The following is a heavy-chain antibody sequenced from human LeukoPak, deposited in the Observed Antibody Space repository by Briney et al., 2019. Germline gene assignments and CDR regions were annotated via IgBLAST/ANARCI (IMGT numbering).Heavy chain of an antibody. CDR1: GYSISSGYF. CDR2: FYHSGNT. J-gene: IGHJ4*02. Sequence: SETLSLTCIVSGYSISSGYFWAWIRQPPGKGLEWIGAFYHSGNTYYDPSLKNRVTVSVDTSKNQFSLKLSSVTAADTAVYYCARTPHSSNSYFGYWGQGILVTVSS. V-gene: IGHV4-38-2*02. D-gene: IGHD2/OR15-2a*01. CDR3: ARTPHSSNSYFGY.